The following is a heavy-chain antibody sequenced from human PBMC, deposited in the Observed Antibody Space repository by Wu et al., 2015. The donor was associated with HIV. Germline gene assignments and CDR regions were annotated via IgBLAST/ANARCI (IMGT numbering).Heavy chain of an antibody. J-gene: IGHJ6*02. CDR1: GGTFRNHA. D-gene: IGHD1-26*01. Sequence: QVQLVQSGAEVKKPGSSVKVSCKASGGTFRNHAVSWVRQAPGQGLEWMGRIIPISGTANYAQRFQGRVTITADKPTNTAYMGLSSLRSDDTAVYYCARGSILEMSTASFYYYVMDAWGQGTTVTVSS. V-gene: IGHV1-69*13. CDR2: IIPISGTA. CDR3: ARGSILEMSTASFYYYVMDA.